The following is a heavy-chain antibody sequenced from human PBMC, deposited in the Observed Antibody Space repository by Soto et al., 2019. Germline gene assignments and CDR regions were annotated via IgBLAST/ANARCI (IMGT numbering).Heavy chain of an antibody. CDR3: ARDLGEYYDFWSGYPFSSYYGMDV. J-gene: IGHJ6*02. D-gene: IGHD3-3*01. CDR1: GYTFTSYA. Sequence: ASVKVSCKASGYTFTSYAMHWVRQAPGQRLEWMGWINAGNGNTKYSQKLQGRVTITRDTSASTAYMELSSLRSEDTAVYYCARDLGEYYDFWSGYPFSSYYGMDVWGQGATVTVS. V-gene: IGHV1-3*01. CDR2: INAGNGNT.